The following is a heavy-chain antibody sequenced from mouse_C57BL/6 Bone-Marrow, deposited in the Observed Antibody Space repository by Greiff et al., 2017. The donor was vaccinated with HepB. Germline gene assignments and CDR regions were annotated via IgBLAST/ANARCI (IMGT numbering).Heavy chain of an antibody. CDR2: IDPSDSYT. Sequence: QVQLQQSGAELVKPGASVKLSCKASGYTFTSYWMQWVKQRPGQGLEWIGEIDPSDSYTNYNQKFKGKATLTVDTSSSTAYMQLSSLTSEDSAVYYGAAYYSNYDYAMDYWGQGTSVTVSS. V-gene: IGHV1-50*01. CDR1: GYTFTSYW. J-gene: IGHJ4*01. D-gene: IGHD2-5*01. CDR3: AAYYSNYDYAMDY.